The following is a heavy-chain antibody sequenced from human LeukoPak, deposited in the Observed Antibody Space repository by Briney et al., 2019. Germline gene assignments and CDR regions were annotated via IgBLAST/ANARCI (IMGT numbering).Heavy chain of an antibody. CDR1: GFTFSTYG. V-gene: IGHV3-30*02. J-gene: IGHJ4*02. Sequence: GGSLRLSCAASGFTFSTYGMHWVRQAPGKGLEWVSFITYDGSNKYYADSVKGRSTISRDNSKNTLYLQMNSLRTEDTAVYYCAKRALEWELLFDYWGQGTLVTVSS. D-gene: IGHD1-26*01. CDR3: AKRALEWELLFDY. CDR2: ITYDGSNK.